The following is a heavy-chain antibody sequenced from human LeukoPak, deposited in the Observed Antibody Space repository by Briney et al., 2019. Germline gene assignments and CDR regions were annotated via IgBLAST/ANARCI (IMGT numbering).Heavy chain of an antibody. D-gene: IGHD6-13*01. CDR2: IRYDGSNK. J-gene: IGHJ3*02. Sequence: GGSLRLSCAASGFTFSSYGMHSVRQAPGKGLEWVAFIRYDGSNKYYADSVKGRFTISRDNSKNTLYLQMNSLRAEDMAVYYCAKDLGIAAYYDAFDIWGQGTMVTVSS. CDR1: GFTFSSYG. CDR3: AKDLGIAAYYDAFDI. V-gene: IGHV3-30*02.